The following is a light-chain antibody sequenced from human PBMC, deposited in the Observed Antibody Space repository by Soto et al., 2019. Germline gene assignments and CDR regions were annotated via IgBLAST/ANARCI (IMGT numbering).Light chain of an antibody. Sequence: DIQMTQSPSSLSASVGDRVTITCRATKSINTYVNWYQQKPGKAPKLLIYTATSLQSGVPSRFSGSGSGTDFTLTISSLQPEDFATYYCQQSYSTPPITFGQGTRLEIK. CDR3: QQSYSTPPIT. V-gene: IGKV1-39*01. CDR2: TAT. J-gene: IGKJ5*01. CDR1: KSINTY.